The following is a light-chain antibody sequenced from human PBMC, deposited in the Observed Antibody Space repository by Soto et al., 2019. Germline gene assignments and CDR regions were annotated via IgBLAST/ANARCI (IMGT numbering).Light chain of an antibody. J-gene: IGKJ5*01. CDR3: QQYNNWPPSII. CDR2: GAS. CDR1: ESVSSN. V-gene: IGKV3-15*01. Sequence: ETVMTKSPATLSVSPGERVTLSCRAIESVSSNLAWYQQRPGQAPRLLIYGASTRATETPLRFRGSGSGTEFTLTISSLQSEDLAVYYCQQYNNWPPSIIFGPGTRLEI.